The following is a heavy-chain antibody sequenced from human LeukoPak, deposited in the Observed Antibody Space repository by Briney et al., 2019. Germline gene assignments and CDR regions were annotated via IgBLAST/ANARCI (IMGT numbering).Heavy chain of an antibody. CDR1: GGTFSSYA. CDR3: AREWEALAAFDI. J-gene: IGHJ3*02. V-gene: IGHV1-69*13. D-gene: IGHD1-26*01. Sequence: SVKVSCKASGGTFSSYAISWVRQAPGQGLEWMGGIIPIFGTANYAQKSQGRVTITADESTSTAYMELSSLRSEDTAVYYCAREWEALAAFDIWGQGTMVTVSS. CDR2: IIPIFGTA.